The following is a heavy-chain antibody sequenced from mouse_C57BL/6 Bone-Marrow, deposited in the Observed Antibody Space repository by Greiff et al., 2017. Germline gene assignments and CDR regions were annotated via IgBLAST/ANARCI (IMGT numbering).Heavy chain of an antibody. Sequence: VQLKESGPELVKPGASVKMSCKASGYTFTDYNMHWVKQSHGKSLEWIGYINPNNGGTSYNQKFKGKATLTVNKYSSTAYMELRSLTSDDSAVCCCARSPYADWYFDVWGTGTTVTVSS. CDR3: ARSPYADWYFDV. V-gene: IGHV1-22*01. J-gene: IGHJ1*03. CDR1: GYTFTDYN. CDR2: INPNNGGT. D-gene: IGHD6-5*01.